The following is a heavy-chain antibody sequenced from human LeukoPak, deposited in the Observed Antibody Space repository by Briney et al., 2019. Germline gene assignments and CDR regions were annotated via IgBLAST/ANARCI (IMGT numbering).Heavy chain of an antibody. Sequence: GGSLRLSCAASGFTFSNAWMSWVRQAPGKGLEWVGRIKSKTDGGTTDYAAPVKGRFTISRDDSKNTLYLQMNSLKTEDTAVYYCTAYYYGSGSYYTSRVYWGQGTPVTVSS. CDR2: IKSKTDGGTT. V-gene: IGHV3-15*01. D-gene: IGHD3-10*01. CDR1: GFTFSNAW. CDR3: TAYYYGSGSYYTSRVY. J-gene: IGHJ4*02.